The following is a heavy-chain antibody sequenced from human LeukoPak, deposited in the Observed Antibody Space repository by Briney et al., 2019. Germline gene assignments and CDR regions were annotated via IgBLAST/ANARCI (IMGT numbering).Heavy chain of an antibody. J-gene: IGHJ4*02. Sequence: SVKVSCKASGENLNNYLITWVRQAPGQGLEWMGGVIPVLETSNYAQKFRGRITITADESTNTAYMALSGLRSEDTVVYYCARDQRTYYLGSGSYYKVGRLDFWGQGTLVTVSS. CDR3: ARDQRTYYLGSGSYYKVGRLDF. CDR1: GENLNNYL. V-gene: IGHV1-69*13. CDR2: VIPVLETS. D-gene: IGHD3-10*01.